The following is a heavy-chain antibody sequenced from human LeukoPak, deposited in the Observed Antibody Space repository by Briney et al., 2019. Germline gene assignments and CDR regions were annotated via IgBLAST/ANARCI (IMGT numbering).Heavy chain of an antibody. CDR2: IYHSGST. V-gene: IGHV4-38-2*01. CDR1: GYSISSGYY. D-gene: IGHD2-2*01. Sequence: PSETLSLTCAVSGYSISSGYYWGWIRQPPGKGLEWIGSIYHSGSTYYNPSLKSRVTISVDTSKNQFSLKLSSVTAADTAVYYCARGGPAAIDHWGQGTLVTVSS. J-gene: IGHJ4*02. CDR3: ARGGPAAIDH.